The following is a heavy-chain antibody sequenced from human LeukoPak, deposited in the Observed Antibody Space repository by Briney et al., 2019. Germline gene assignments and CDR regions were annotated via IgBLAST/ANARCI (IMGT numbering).Heavy chain of an antibody. V-gene: IGHV1-2*02. Sequence: ASVKVSCKASGYIFTGFYIHWVRQAPGQGLEWMGWINPNSGDTKSAQKFQGRVTMTRDGSVTTAYMDLSRLKSDDTAVYYCARGKDCSGGTCYSYYYYGLDVWGQGTTVTVSS. D-gene: IGHD2-15*01. CDR1: GYIFTGFY. J-gene: IGHJ6*02. CDR2: INPNSGDT. CDR3: ARGKDCSGGTCYSYYYYGLDV.